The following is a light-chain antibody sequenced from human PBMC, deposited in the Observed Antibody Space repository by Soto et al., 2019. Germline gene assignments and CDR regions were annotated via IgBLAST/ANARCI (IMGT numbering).Light chain of an antibody. J-gene: IGLJ2*01. V-gene: IGLV2-14*01. CDR1: SSDVGGYNY. Sequence: QSVLTQSASVSGSPGQSITISCTGTSSDVGGYNYVSWYQQHPGIAPKLMISEVSNRPSGVSNRFSGSKSGNTASLTISGLQAEDEADYYCSSYTSSSTLVFGGGTKLTVL. CDR3: SSYTSSSTLV. CDR2: EVS.